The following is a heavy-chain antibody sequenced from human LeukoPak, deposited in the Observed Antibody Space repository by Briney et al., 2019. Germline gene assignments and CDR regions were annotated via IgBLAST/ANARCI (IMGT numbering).Heavy chain of an antibody. CDR1: GGSISSYY. V-gene: IGHV4-59*08. Sequence: SETLSLTCTVSGGSISSYYWSWIRRPPGKGLEWIGYIYYSGSTNYNPSLKSRVTISVDTSKNQFSLKLSSVTAADTAVYYCARSTPLSPPRNWYYFDYWGQGTLVTVSS. CDR2: IYYSGST. D-gene: IGHD3-16*01. J-gene: IGHJ4*02. CDR3: ARSTPLSPPRNWYYFDY.